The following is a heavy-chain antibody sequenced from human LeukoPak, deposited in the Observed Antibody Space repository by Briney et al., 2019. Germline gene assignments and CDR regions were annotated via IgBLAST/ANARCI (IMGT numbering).Heavy chain of an antibody. CDR2: INSDGSST. CDR1: GFTFSTYS. Sequence: GGSLRLSCAASGFTFSTYSMNWVRQAPGKGLVWVSRINSDGSSTSYADSVKGRFTISRDNAKNTLYLQMNSLRAEDMAVYYCARDDVVVPAATLFYYYYGMDVWGKGPRSPSPQ. V-gene: IGHV3-74*01. CDR3: ARDDVVVPAATLFYYYYGMDV. D-gene: IGHD2-2*01. J-gene: IGHJ6*04.